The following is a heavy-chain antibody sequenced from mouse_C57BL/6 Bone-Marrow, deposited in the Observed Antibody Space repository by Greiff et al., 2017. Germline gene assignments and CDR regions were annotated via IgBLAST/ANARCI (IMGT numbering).Heavy chain of an antibody. CDR1: GYTFTSYW. V-gene: IGHV1-55*01. D-gene: IGHD2-3*01. CDR2: IYPGSGST. CDR3: ARWLLRDYAMDY. J-gene: IGHJ4*01. Sequence: QVHVKQSGAELVKPGASVKMSCKASGYTFTSYWITWVKQRPGQGLEWIGDIYPGSGSTNYNEKFKSKATLTVDTSSSTAYMQLSSLTSEDSAVYYCARWLLRDYAMDYWGQGTSVTVSS.